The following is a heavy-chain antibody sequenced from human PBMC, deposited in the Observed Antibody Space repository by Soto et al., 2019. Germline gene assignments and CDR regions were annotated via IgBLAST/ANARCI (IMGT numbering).Heavy chain of an antibody. CDR2: IYNSGTT. Sequence: QVQLQESGPGLVKPSQTLSLTCTVSGGSISSGGYFWSWIRQPPGKGLEWIGHIYNSGTTYNNPSLKSRVTMSVDTSMNQFSLKLSSVTAADTAVYYCTRGPSGDKVDYWGQEALVTVSS. D-gene: IGHD7-27*01. CDR3: TRGPSGDKVDY. V-gene: IGHV4-30-4*01. CDR1: GGSISSGGYF. J-gene: IGHJ4*02.